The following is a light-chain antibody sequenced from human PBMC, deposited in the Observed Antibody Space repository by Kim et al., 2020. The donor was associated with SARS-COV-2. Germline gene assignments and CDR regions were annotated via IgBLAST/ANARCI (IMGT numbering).Light chain of an antibody. CDR2: KDS. CDR1: VLAKKY. J-gene: IGLJ2*01. CDR3: YSAADNMRV. V-gene: IGLV3-27*01. Sequence: SVAPGQTARITCSGDVLAKKYARWFQQKPGQAPVLVIYKDSERPSGIPERFSGSSSGTTVTLTISGAQVEDEADYYCYSAADNMRVFGGGTQLTVL.